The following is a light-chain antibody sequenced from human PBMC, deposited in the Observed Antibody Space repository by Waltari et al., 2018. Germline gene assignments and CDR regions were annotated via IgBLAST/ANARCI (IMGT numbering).Light chain of an antibody. Sequence: QTVVTQEPSLSVSPGGTVTLTCALSSGSLSTTSYATWYQQTPGQAPRTLVYNATARSSGVPDRFSGSSVGNTAALTITGAQADDESDYYCALYMGSGIWVFGGGTRLTVL. J-gene: IGLJ3*02. CDR1: SGSLSTTSY. CDR3: ALYMGSGIWV. V-gene: IGLV8-61*01. CDR2: NAT.